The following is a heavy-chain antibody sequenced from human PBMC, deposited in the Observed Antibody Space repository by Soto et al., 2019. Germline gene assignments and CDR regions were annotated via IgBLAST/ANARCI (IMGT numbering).Heavy chain of an antibody. Sequence: SETLSLTCTVSGGSISNYYWSWIRQPPGKGLEWIGYIYYSGSTKYNPSLKSRVTISVDTSKNQFSLKLSSVTAADTAVYYCARGGVLVDYWGQGTLVTSPQ. CDR2: IYYSGST. CDR3: ARGGVLVDY. J-gene: IGHJ4*02. D-gene: IGHD2-8*01. CDR1: GGSISNYY. V-gene: IGHV4-59*01.